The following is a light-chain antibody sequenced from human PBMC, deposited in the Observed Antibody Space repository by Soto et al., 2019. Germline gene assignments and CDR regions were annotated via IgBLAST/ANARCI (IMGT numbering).Light chain of an antibody. CDR3: KDPNSYLPA. V-gene: IGKV1-9*01. CDR2: AAS. J-gene: IGKJ5*01. Sequence: IPVTQSPSALSAPVGDRVTITCRASQGISSYLAWYQQTPGKAPKLLIYAASTLQSGVPSRFSGSGSGTDFTLTISSLQPEDFATYYCKDPNSYLPAFGQGTRVEIK. CDR1: QGISSY.